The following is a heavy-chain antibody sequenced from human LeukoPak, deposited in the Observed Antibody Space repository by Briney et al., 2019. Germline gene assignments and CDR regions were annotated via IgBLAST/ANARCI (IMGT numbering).Heavy chain of an antibody. D-gene: IGHD1-1*01. CDR2: IIPILGIA. V-gene: IGHV1-69*04. CDR1: GYTFTSYG. CDR3: ARVERHIDI. Sequence: GASVKVSCKASGYTFTSYGISWVRQAPGQGLEWMGRIIPILGIANYAQKFQGRVTITADKSTSTAYMELSSLRSEDTAVYYCARVERHIDIWGQGTMVTVSS. J-gene: IGHJ3*02.